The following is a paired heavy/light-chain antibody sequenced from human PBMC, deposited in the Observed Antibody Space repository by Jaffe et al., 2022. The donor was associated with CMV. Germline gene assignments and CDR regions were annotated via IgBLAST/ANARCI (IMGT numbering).Light chain of an antibody. Sequence: QTVVTQEPSLTVSPGGTVTLTCASSTGAVTSGYYPNWFQQKPGQAPRALIYTTGNKHSWTPARFSGSLLGGKAALTLSGVRPEDEAEYYCLLYYGGAWVFGGGTKLTVL. J-gene: IGLJ3*02. V-gene: IGLV7-43*01. CDR2: TTG. CDR3: LLYYGGAWV. CDR1: TGAVTSGYY.
Heavy chain of an antibody. V-gene: IGHV1-46*01. CDR1: GHTFTNYY. J-gene: IGHJ4*02. CDR2: MRFSAGSP. Sequence: QVQLVQSGAEVKNPGASVKVSCKASGHTFTNYYIHWVRRAPGQGLEWVGIMRFSAGSPSYAQNFQGRVTMTRDTSTSTVYMDLSSLTSEDTAMYYCVRETAGGFFDYWGQGTLVTVSS. D-gene: IGHD3-3*01. CDR3: VRETAGGFFDY.